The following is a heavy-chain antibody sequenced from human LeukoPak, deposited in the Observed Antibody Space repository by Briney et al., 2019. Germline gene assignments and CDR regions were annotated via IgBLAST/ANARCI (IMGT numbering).Heavy chain of an antibody. CDR3: ARVRLSSEMGYYYYYMDV. CDR2: ISAYSGNT. J-gene: IGHJ6*03. CDR1: GYTFTSYG. D-gene: IGHD5-24*01. V-gene: IGHV1-18*01. Sequence: ASVKVSCKASGYTFTSYGISWVRQAPGQGLEWMGWISAYSGNTNYAQKLQGRVTMTTDTSTSTAYMELRSLRSDDTAVYYCARVRLSSEMGYYYYYMDVWGKGTTVTVPS.